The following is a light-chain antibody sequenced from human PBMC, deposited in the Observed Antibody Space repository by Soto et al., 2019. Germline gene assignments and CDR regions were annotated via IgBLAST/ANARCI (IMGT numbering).Light chain of an antibody. V-gene: IGKV3-15*01. J-gene: IGKJ5*01. CDR2: GAS. CDR1: HSVNSH. CDR3: QQYKNWPL. Sequence: MMMTQSPATLSVSPGERVTLSCRTSHSVNSHVAWYQQXPGQAPRLLLYGASTRATGIPVRFSGSGFGTEFTLTISSLQSEDFAVYYCQQYKNWPLFGQGTRLEIK.